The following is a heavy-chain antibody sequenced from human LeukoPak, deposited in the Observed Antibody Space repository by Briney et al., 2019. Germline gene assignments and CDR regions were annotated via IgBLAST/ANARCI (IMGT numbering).Heavy chain of an antibody. CDR2: INPDNGNT. V-gene: IGHV1-18*01. CDR3: ATYYCSTTSCYPYFFDY. Sequence: ASVKVSCKASGYPFTRYGISWVRQAPGQGLEWMGSINPDNGNTKYAQKFQGRVTMTTDTSTSTAHMELRSLRSDDTAVYYCATYYCSTTSCYPYFFDYWGQGTLVTVSS. D-gene: IGHD2-2*01. J-gene: IGHJ4*02. CDR1: GYPFTRYG.